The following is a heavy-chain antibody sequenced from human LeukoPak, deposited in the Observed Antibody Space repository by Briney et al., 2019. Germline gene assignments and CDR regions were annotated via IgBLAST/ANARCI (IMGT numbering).Heavy chain of an antibody. Sequence: SETLSLTCTVSGGSISSYYWNWIRQPPGRGLEWIGYIYYSGSTSYNPSLKSRVTISVDRSKNQFSLKLSSVTAADTAVYYCARGRGYSSGGGDWFDPWGQGTLVTVSS. V-gene: IGHV4-59*12. D-gene: IGHD5-18*01. J-gene: IGHJ5*02. CDR1: GGSISSYY. CDR3: ARGRGYSSGGGDWFDP. CDR2: IYYSGST.